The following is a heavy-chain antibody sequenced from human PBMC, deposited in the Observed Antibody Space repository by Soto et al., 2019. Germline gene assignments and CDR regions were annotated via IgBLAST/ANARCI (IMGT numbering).Heavy chain of an antibody. V-gene: IGHV1-69*13. Sequence: SVKVSCKASGGTFSSYAISWVRQAPGQGLEWMGGIIPIFGTANYAQKFQGRVTITADESTSTAYMELSSLRSEDTAVYYCARDVDIVGATKWLWGQGTLGTVSS. CDR2: IIPIFGTA. CDR3: ARDVDIVGATKWL. CDR1: GGTFSSYA. D-gene: IGHD1-26*01. J-gene: IGHJ4*02.